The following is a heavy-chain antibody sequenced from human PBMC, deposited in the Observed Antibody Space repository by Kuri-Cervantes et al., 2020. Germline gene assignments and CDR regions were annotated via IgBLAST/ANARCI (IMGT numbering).Heavy chain of an antibody. Sequence: GGSLRLSCAASGFTFSSYAMHWVRQAPGKGLEWVAVISYDGSNKYYADSVKGRFTISRDNSKNTLYLQMSSLRAEDTAVYYCARVADMVRGVITQNDAFDIWGQGTMVTVSS. D-gene: IGHD3-10*01. V-gene: IGHV3-30-3*01. CDR1: GFTFSSYA. J-gene: IGHJ3*02. CDR2: ISYDGSNK. CDR3: ARVADMVRGVITQNDAFDI.